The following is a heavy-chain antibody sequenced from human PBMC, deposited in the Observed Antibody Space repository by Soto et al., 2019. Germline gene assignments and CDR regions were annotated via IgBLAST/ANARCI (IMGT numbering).Heavy chain of an antibody. CDR2: IYYSGST. CDR3: ARARFGGGYSYGFDYYYYYMDV. V-gene: IGHV4-31*03. J-gene: IGHJ6*03. CDR1: GGSISSGGYY. Sequence: QVQLQESGPGLVKPSQTLSLTCTVSGGSISSGGYYWSWIRQHPGKGLAWIGYIYYSGSTYYNPSLKSRVTISVDPAQNQFTLKLSSVTAAATAVYYCARARFGGGYSYGFDYYYYYMDVLGKGTTVTVSS. D-gene: IGHD5-18*01.